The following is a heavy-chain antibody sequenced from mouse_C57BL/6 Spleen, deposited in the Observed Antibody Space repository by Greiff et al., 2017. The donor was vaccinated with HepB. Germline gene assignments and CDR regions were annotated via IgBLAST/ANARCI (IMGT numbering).Heavy chain of an antibody. D-gene: IGHD1-1*01. J-gene: IGHJ1*03. CDR2: IDPETGGT. V-gene: IGHV1-15*01. CDR1: GYTFTDYE. Sequence: QVQLQQSGAELVRPGASVTLSCKASGYTFTDYEMHWVKQTPVHGLEWIGAIDPETGGTAYNQKFKGKAILTADKSSSTAYMELRSLTSEDSAVYYCTRVYYYMWYFDVWGTGTTVTVSS. CDR3: TRVYYYMWYFDV.